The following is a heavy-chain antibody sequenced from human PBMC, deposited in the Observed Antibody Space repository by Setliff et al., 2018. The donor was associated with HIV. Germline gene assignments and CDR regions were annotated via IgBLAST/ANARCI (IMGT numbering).Heavy chain of an antibody. J-gene: IGHJ3*02. CDR3: ARGGLATGAFDI. V-gene: IGHV1-2*02. Sequence: ASVKVSCKASGYTFIGDYMHWVRQAPGQGLEWMGWINPNSGGTNFAQKFQGRVTMTRDTSNSTAYMELSRLRSDDTAVYYCARGGLATGAFDIWGQGTMVTVSS. D-gene: IGHD5-12*01. CDR1: GYTFIGDY. CDR2: INPNSGGT.